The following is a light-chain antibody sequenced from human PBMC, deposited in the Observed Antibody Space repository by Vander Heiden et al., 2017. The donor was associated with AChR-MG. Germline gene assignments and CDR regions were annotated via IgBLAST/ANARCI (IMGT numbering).Light chain of an antibody. CDR2: GAS. CDR3: QQDGSSPPWT. Sequence: EIVLTQSPGTLSLSPGERATLSCRASQSVSSSYLAWYQQKPGQAPRLLIYGASSRATGIPDRFSGSGCGTDFTLTISRLEPEDFAVYYCQQDGSSPPWTFGQGTKVEIK. J-gene: IGKJ1*01. CDR1: QSVSSSY. V-gene: IGKV3-20*01.